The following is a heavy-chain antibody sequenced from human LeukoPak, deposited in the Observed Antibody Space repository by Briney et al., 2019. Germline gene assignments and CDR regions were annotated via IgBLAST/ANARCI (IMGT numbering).Heavy chain of an antibody. J-gene: IGHJ6*02. CDR2: FHPEDGET. CDR3: ATGKSIVADYYYYGMDV. CDR1: GYTLTELS. Sequence: GASPTVSCTVPGYTLTELSMHWARHAPGKGVEWMGGFHPEDGETIYAQKFQGRVTMTEDTSTDTAYMELSSLRSEDTAVYYCATGKSIVADYYYYGMDVWGQGTTVTVSS. V-gene: IGHV1-24*01. D-gene: IGHD3-22*01.